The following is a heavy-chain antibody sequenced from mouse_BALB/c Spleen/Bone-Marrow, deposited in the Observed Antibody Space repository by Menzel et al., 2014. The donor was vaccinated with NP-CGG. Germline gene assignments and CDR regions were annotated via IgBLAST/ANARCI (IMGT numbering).Heavy chain of an antibody. J-gene: IGHJ4*01. CDR2: IYPGDGDT. D-gene: IGHD1-1*01. CDR1: GYSFSNYW. V-gene: IGHV1-80*01. CDR3: ASRGDYSYSMDY. Sequence: VQLQESGAELVMPGASVKMSCKASGYSFSNYWMNWMKQRPGQGLEWIGQIYPGDGDTNYNGKFKGKATLTADKSSSTAYMQLSSLTSEDSAVYFCASRGDYSYSMDYWGQGTSVTVSS.